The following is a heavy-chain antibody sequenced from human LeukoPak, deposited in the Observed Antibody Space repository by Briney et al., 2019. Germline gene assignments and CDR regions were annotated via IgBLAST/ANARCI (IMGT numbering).Heavy chain of an antibody. J-gene: IGHJ5*02. CDR3: ASETVTTGARWFDP. V-gene: IGHV1-8*01. D-gene: IGHD4-17*01. Sequence: ASVKVSCKASVYSFVTSDINWVRQAAGQGLEWMGWMNPLSGNTGYAQKFQGRVTMTRDTSTGTAYMELSSLGSEDTAVYYCASETVTTGARWFDPWGQGTLVTVSS. CDR2: MNPLSGNT. CDR1: VYSFVTSD.